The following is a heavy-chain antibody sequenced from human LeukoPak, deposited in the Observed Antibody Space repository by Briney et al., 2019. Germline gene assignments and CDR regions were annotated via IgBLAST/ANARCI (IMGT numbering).Heavy chain of an antibody. D-gene: IGHD3-3*01. CDR2: IYSGGST. J-gene: IGHJ3*02. CDR3: ASSPVEEEWDAFDI. V-gene: IGHV3-66*01. Sequence: GGSLRLSCAASGFTVSSNYMSWVRQAPGKGLEWVSVIYSGGSTYYADSVKGRFTISRDNSKNTLYLQMNSLRAEDTAVYYCASSPVEEEWDAFDIWGQGTMVTVSS. CDR1: GFTVSSNY.